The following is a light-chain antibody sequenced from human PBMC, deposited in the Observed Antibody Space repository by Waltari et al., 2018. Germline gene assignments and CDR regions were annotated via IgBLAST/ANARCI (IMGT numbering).Light chain of an antibody. CDR1: QTVRSY. V-gene: IGKV3-11*01. CDR2: DAS. Sequence: EIVLTQSPATLSLSPGERATLSCRASQTVRSYLAWYQQKPGQAPRLLIFDASSRATGIPAKFSGSGSGTDFTLTVSNLEPEDFAVYYCQQRSNWPYTFGQGTMVEIK. J-gene: IGKJ2*01. CDR3: QQRSNWPYT.